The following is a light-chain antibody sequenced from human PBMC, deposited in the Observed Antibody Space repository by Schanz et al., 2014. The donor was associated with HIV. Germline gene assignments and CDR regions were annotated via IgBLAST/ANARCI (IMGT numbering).Light chain of an antibody. V-gene: IGKV3-20*01. CDR1: QTVSSSS. Sequence: IVLTQSPGTLALSPGERATLSCRASQTVSSSSLAWYQQEPGQAPRLLIYAASSRATGIPDRFSGSGSGTDFTLTISGLEPEDSAVYYCHHYGDSRGTFGGGTEVDI. CDR2: AAS. CDR3: HHYGDSRGT. J-gene: IGKJ4*02.